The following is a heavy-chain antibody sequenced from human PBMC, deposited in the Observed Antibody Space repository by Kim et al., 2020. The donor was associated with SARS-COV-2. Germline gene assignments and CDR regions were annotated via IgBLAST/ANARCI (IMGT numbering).Heavy chain of an antibody. CDR2: ISGSGATT. D-gene: IGHD3-10*01. CDR3: AKDYGSGRGSDY. CDR1: GFTFGSYA. Sequence: GGSLRLSCAASGFTFGSYAMSWVRQAPGKGLEWVSTISGSGATTHYADSVKGRFTISRDNSRNTLYFQLNSLRAEDTAVYYCAKDYGSGRGSDYWGQGTLVTVSS. V-gene: IGHV3-23*01. J-gene: IGHJ4*02.